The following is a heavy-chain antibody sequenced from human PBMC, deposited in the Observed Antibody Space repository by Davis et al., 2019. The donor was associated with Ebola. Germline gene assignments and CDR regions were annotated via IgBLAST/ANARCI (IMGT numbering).Heavy chain of an antibody. V-gene: IGHV4-59*08. CDR2: IYYSGST. Sequence: GSLRLSCTVSGGSISSYYWSWIRQPPGKGLEWIGYIYYSGSTNYNPSLKSRVTISVDTSKNQFSLKLSSVTAADTAVYYCARHARYSSGLGSFDYWGQGTLVTVSS. D-gene: IGHD6-19*01. CDR1: GGSISSYY. CDR3: ARHARYSSGLGSFDY. J-gene: IGHJ4*02.